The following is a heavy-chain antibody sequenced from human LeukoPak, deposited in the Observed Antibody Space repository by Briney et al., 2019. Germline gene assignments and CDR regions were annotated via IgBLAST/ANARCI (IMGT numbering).Heavy chain of an antibody. CDR3: VRDPFDSSGHDQGAY. Sequence: GGSLRLSCVASGFPFSSYAMNWVRQAPGWGLEWVAAIIHTGVETYYADSVKGRFTLSRDNSKNMVHLQMNSLRVDDTAVYYCVRDPFDSSGHDQGAYWGQGALVTVSS. V-gene: IGHV3-23*01. CDR1: GFPFSSYA. D-gene: IGHD3-22*01. CDR2: IIHTGVET. J-gene: IGHJ4*02.